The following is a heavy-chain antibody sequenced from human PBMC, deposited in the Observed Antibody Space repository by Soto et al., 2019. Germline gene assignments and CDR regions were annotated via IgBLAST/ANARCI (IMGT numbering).Heavy chain of an antibody. CDR1: GYTFTGFW. D-gene: IGHD2-15*01. J-gene: IGHJ6*02. CDR2: INPKSGVT. Sequence: QVQLVQSGAEVEKPGASVKVSCEASGYTFTGFWIHWVRQAPGQGLEWMGWINPKSGVTNYAQKFQGRVTMTRDTAISTVYMELSSLQPDDTAVYYWSKGLGTVGQCSGGTCYDGMDVWGQGTTVTVSS. V-gene: IGHV1-2*02. CDR3: SKGLGTVGQCSGGTCYDGMDV.